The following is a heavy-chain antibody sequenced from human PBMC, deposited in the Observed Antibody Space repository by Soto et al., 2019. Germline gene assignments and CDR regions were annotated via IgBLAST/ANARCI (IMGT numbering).Heavy chain of an antibody. CDR1: GFTFSSYG. D-gene: IGHD6-6*01. J-gene: IGHJ4*02. CDR3: ARVRFRWSSSSIFDY. Sequence: QVQLVESGGGVVQPGRSLRLSCAASGFTFSSYGMHWVRQAPGKGLEWVAVIWYDGSNKYYADSVKGRFTISRDNSKNTLYLQMNSLRAEDTAVYYCARVRFRWSSSSIFDYWGQGILVTVSS. CDR2: IWYDGSNK. V-gene: IGHV3-33*01.